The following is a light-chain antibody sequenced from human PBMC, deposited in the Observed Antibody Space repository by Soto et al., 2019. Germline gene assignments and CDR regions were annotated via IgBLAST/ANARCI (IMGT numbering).Light chain of an antibody. V-gene: IGKV3-20*01. J-gene: IGKJ1*01. Sequence: EIVLTQSPGTLSLSPGERATISCRASQSVSRSYLAWYQQKPGQAPRLLIYGASSRATGIPDRFSGSGSGTDYTLTISRLEPEDFALYYCHQYVSSPRTFGQGTKVEIK. CDR2: GAS. CDR3: HQYVSSPRT. CDR1: QSVSRSY.